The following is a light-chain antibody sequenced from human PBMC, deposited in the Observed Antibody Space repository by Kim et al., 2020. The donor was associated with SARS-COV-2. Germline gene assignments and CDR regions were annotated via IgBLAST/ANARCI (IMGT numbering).Light chain of an antibody. CDR1: QTVVRSY. CDR3: QQYGGSPWT. J-gene: IGKJ1*01. CDR2: GAS. V-gene: IGKV3-20*01. Sequence: SPGERATLSCRASQTVVRSYLAWYQQKPGQAPRLLIYGASTRATGIPDRFSGSGSGTDFTLTINRVEPEDFAVYYCQQYGGSPWTFGQGTKVEIK.